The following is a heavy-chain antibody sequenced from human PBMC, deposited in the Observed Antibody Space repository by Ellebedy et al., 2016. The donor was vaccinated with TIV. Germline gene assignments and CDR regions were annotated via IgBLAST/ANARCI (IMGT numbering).Heavy chain of an antibody. CDR2: ISFDGRSK. CDR1: GFTFRSYG. CDR3: AKVLVRESGGHNPLRSEIES. V-gene: IGHV3-30*18. D-gene: IGHD2-15*01. Sequence: GESLKISXAASGFTFRSYGMHWVRQAPGKGLEWVAVISFDGRSKDYGDSMQGRVTISRDNSKNTLYLQIDNLRAEDTAVYYCAKVLVRESGGHNPLRSEIESWGQGTLVTVSS. J-gene: IGHJ4*02.